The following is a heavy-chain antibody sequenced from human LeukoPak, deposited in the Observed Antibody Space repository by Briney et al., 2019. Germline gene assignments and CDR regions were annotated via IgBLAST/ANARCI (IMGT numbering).Heavy chain of an antibody. J-gene: IGHJ2*01. CDR1: GFTFSSYA. CDR2: ISYDGSNK. CDR3: AKEAAIVKYCSSTSCDSPYFDL. Sequence: PGGSLRLSCAASGFTFSSYAMHWVRQAPCKGLEWVAVISYDGSNKYYADSVKGRFTISRDNSKNTLYLQMNSLRAEDTAVYYCAKEAAIVKYCSSTSCDSPYFDLWGRGTLVTVSS. D-gene: IGHD2-2*02. V-gene: IGHV3-30-3*01.